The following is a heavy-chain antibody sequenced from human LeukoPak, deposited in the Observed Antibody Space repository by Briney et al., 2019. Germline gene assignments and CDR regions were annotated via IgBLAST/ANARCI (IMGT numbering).Heavy chain of an antibody. Sequence: ESLKISCKGSGYTFTNYWIGWVRQMPGKGLEWMGIIYPGASDTRYSPSFQGQVTISVDKSIATAYLQWHSLKASDTAMYYCAKQHCSGGSCSCDSWGQGTLVTVSS. J-gene: IGHJ4*02. CDR3: AKQHCSGGSCSCDS. CDR2: IYPGASDT. V-gene: IGHV5-51*01. D-gene: IGHD2-15*01. CDR1: GYTFTNYW.